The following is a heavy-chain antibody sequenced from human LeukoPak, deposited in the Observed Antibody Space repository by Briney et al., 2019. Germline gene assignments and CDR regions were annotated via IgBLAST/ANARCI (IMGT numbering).Heavy chain of an antibody. CDR1: GFTFSSYA. CDR3: ARDISGGYNWFDP. Sequence: TGGSLRLSCAASGFTFSSYAMSWVRQAPGKGLEWVSGISGSGSSTYYADSVKGRFTISRDNSKNTLYLQMNSLRAEDTAVYYCARDISGGYNWFDPWGQGTLVTVSS. J-gene: IGHJ5*02. CDR2: ISGSGSST. V-gene: IGHV3-23*01. D-gene: IGHD1-20*01.